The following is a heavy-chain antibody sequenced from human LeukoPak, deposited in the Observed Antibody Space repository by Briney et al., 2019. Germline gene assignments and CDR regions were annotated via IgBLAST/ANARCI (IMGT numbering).Heavy chain of an antibody. D-gene: IGHD2-15*01. CDR3: TRDSALLGVAFDL. CDR2: ISSNGDNT. V-gene: IGHV3-64D*06. Sequence: GGSLRLSCAASGFTFSSYAIHWVRQAPGKGLEYVAGISSNGDNTDFADSAKGRFTISRDNSKSTLFLQMNSLRAEDTAVYFCTRDSALLGVAFDLWGQGTVVTVSS. J-gene: IGHJ3*01. CDR1: GFTFSSYA.